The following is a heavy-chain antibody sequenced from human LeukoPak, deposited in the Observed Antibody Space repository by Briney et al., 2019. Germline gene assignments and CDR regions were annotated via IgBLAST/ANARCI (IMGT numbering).Heavy chain of an antibody. CDR3: ARHVGFITMVRGVINNNWFDP. CDR1: GGSISSTHYY. J-gene: IGHJ5*02. D-gene: IGHD3-10*01. Sequence: PSETLSLTCTVSGGSISSTHYYWGWIRQPPGKGLEWIGSIYYSGSPYYNPSLKSRVTISVDTSKKQFSLKLSSVTAADTAVYYCARHVGFITMVRGVINNNWFDPWGQGTLVTVSS. V-gene: IGHV4-39*01. CDR2: IYYSGSP.